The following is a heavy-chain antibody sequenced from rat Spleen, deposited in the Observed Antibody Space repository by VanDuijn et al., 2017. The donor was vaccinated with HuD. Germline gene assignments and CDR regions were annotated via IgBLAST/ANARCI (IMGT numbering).Heavy chain of an antibody. CDR1: GYSITTNY. V-gene: IGHV3-1*01. CDR2: ISYSCST. D-gene: IGHD1-12*02. J-gene: IGHJ2*01. Sequence: EVQLQESGPGLVKPSQSLSLTCSVTGYSITTNYWGWIRKFPGNKMEWFGHISYSCSTNYKPSLISRISITRDTSKNQFFLQLNSVTNEDTATYYCARLGLYYYDGTFFNYFDYWGQGVMVTVSS. CDR3: ARLGLYYYDGTFFNYFDY.